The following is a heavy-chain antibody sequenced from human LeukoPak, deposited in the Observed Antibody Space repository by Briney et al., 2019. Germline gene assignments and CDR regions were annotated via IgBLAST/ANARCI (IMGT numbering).Heavy chain of an antibody. Sequence: SQTLSLTCTDPGGSISSGSYYSSWIRQPAGKGLEWIGRIYTRGSTNYNPSLKSRVTISVDTSKNQFSLKLSSVTAADTAVYYCARAYDFPLEGYYYMDVWGKGTTVTVSS. D-gene: IGHD3-3*01. V-gene: IGHV4-61*02. CDR2: IYTRGST. J-gene: IGHJ6*03. CDR1: GGSISSGSYY. CDR3: ARAYDFPLEGYYYMDV.